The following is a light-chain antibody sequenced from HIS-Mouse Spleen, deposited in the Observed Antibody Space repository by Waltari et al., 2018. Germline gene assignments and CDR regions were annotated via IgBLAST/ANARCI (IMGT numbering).Light chain of an antibody. CDR2: EGS. J-gene: IGLJ3*02. CDR1: SSDVGSYNL. Sequence: QSALTQPASVSGSPGQSITISCPGTSSDVGSYNLVPWYQQHPGKAPKLMIYEGSKRPSGVSNRFSGSKSGNTASLTISGLQAEDEADYYCCSYAGSSPVFGGGTKLTVL. V-gene: IGLV2-23*01. CDR3: CSYAGSSPV.